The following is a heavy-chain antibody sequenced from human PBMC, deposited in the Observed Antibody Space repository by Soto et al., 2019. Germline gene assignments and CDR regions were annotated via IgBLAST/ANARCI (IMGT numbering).Heavy chain of an antibody. V-gene: IGHV3-53*01. Sequence: NITVMDWARKAPGKGLEWVSVIYSGGSTYYADSVKGRFTISRDNAKNTLHLQMNSLRADDTAVYYCTRDRLLPIYGMVVWGPRTTVTVSS. CDR2: IYSGGST. CDR1: NITV. CDR3: TRDRLLPIYGMVV. J-gene: IGHJ6*02.